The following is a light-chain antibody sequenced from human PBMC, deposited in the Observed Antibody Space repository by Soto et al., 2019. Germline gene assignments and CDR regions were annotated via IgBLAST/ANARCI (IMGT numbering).Light chain of an antibody. J-gene: IGLJ2*01. CDR1: SSDVGGYNS. Sequence: QSALTQPASVSGSPGQSITISCTGTSSDVGGYNSVSWYQQHPGKAPKLMIYEVSNRPSGVSNRFSGSKSGNTASLTISGLQAEDEADYYCGSITMSSTLDVIFGGGTKLTVL. V-gene: IGLV2-14*01. CDR3: GSITMSSTLDVI. CDR2: EVS.